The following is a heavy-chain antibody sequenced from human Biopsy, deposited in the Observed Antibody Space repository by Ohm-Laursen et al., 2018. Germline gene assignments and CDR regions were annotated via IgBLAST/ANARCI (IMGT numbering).Heavy chain of an antibody. CDR1: GFSFSSYG. V-gene: IGHV3-30*18. CDR3: AKDRYNYTPIGGFSMDV. J-gene: IGHJ6*02. CDR2: ISDDGRNK. D-gene: IGHD5-18*01. Sequence: SLRLSCAASGFSFSSYGMHWVRQAPGKGLEWVAVISDDGRNKYYIDSVRGRFTISRDNAKNSLYLQMSSLRAEDTAVYYCAKDRYNYTPIGGFSMDVWGQGTTVTVPS.